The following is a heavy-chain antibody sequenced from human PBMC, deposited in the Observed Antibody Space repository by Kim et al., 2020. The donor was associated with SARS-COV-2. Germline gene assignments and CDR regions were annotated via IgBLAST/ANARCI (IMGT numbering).Heavy chain of an antibody. J-gene: IGHJ4*02. CDR2: IKQDGSEK. Sequence: GGSLRLSCAASGFTFSSYCMTWVRQGPGKGLEWVANIKQDGSEKCYMDSVKGRFTISRDNAKNSLYLQMNSLRAEDTAVYYCTDGTAHYYWGRGFLDSV. CDR1: GFTFSSYC. V-gene: IGHV3-7*01. D-gene: IGHD1-1*01. CDR3: TDGTAHYY.